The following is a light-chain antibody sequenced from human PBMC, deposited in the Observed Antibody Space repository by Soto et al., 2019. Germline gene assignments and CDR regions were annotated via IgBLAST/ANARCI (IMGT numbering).Light chain of an antibody. CDR3: PSYDSSLSGYV. J-gene: IGLJ1*01. CDR2: GNS. V-gene: IGLV1-40*01. CDR1: SSNIGAGYD. Sequence: QSVLTQPPSVSGAPGQRVTIYCTGSSSNIGAGYDVHWYQQLPGTAPKLLIYGNSNRPSGVPDRFSGSKSGTSASLAITGLQTEDEADYYCPSYDSSLSGYVFGTGTKLTVL.